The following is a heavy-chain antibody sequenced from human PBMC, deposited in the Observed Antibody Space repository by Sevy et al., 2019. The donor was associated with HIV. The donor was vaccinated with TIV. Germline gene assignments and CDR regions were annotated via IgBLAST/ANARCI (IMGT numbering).Heavy chain of an antibody. CDR2: IWYDGSNK. V-gene: IGHV3-33*01. D-gene: IGHD5-12*01. J-gene: IGHJ4*02. CDR1: EFTFSSYG. Sequence: GGSLRLSCAASEFTFSSYGMHWVRQAPGKGLEWVAVIWYDGSNKYYADSVKGRFTISRDNSKNTLYLQMNSLRAEDTAVYYCARDTKYSGYDFYDYWGQGTLVTVSS. CDR3: ARDTKYSGYDFYDY.